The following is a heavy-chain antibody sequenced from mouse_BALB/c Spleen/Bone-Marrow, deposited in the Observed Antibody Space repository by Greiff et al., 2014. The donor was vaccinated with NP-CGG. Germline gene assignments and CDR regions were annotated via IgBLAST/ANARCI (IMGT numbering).Heavy chain of an antibody. J-gene: IGHJ2*01. D-gene: IGHD2-1*01. Sequence: VQLVESGAELMKPGASMKISCKATGYTFSSYWIEWVKQRPGHGLEWIGEILPGSGSTNYNEQFKGKATFTADASSSTAYMELSILTSEDSAVDYCARFCYGKPTGYFDYWGQGTTLTVSA. CDR2: ILPGSGST. CDR3: ARFCYGKPTGYFDY. CDR1: GYTFSSYW. V-gene: IGHV1-9*01.